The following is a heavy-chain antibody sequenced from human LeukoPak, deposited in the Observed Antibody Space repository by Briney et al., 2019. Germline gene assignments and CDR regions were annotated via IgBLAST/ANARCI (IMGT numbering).Heavy chain of an antibody. CDR2: IRYDGSNK. D-gene: IGHD2/OR15-2a*01. CDR1: GFTFSSYG. J-gene: IGHJ4*02. Sequence: GGSLRLSCAASGFTFSSYGMHWVRQAPGKGLEWVAFIRYDGSNKYYADSVKGRFTISRDNSKNTLYLQINSLRAEDTAVYYCAKTVVKVGLFDYWGQGTLVTVSS. V-gene: IGHV3-30*02. CDR3: AKTVVKVGLFDY.